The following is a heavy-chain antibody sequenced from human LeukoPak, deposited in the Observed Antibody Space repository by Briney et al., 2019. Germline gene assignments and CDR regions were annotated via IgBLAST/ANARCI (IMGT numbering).Heavy chain of an antibody. D-gene: IGHD3-3*01. CDR3: ARDQYDTWSRRGNFDS. CDR1: GFTFSSYA. CDR2: IKLDGSEK. V-gene: IGHV3-7*03. Sequence: GGSLRLSCAASGFTFSSYAMSWVRQAPGKGLEWVANIKLDGSEKNYVDSVKGRFTISRDNTKNSLYLQMNSLRAGDTAVFYCARDQYDTWSRRGNFDSWGQGTLAIVSS. J-gene: IGHJ4*02.